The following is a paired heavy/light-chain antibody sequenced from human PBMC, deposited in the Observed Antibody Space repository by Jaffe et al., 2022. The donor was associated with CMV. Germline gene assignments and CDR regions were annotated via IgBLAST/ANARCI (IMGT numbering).Light chain of an antibody. CDR1: SLRSYY. J-gene: IGLJ2*01. CDR3: NSRDSSGNPL. V-gene: IGLV3-19*01. Sequence: SSELTQDPAVSVALGQTVRITCQGDSLRSYYASWYQQKPGQAPVLVIYGKNNRPSGIPDRFSGSSSGNTASLTITGAQAEDEADYYCNSRDSSGNPLFGGGTKLTVL. CDR2: GKN.
Heavy chain of an antibody. V-gene: IGHV3-15*01. CDR2: IKSKTDGGTT. D-gene: IGHD3-3*01. CDR3: TTYLSSVLDDFWSGYYGRFDY. J-gene: IGHJ4*02. CDR1: GFTFSNAW. Sequence: EVQLVESGGGLVKPGGSLRLSCAASGFTFSNAWMSWVRQAPGKGLEWVGRIKSKTDGGTTDYAAPVKGRFTISRDDSKNTLYLQMNSLKTEDTAVYYCTTYLSSVLDDFWSGYYGRFDYWGQGTLVTVSS.